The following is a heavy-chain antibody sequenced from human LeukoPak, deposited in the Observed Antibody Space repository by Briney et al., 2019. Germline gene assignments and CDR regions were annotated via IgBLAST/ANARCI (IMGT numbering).Heavy chain of an antibody. CDR2: IYSGGST. CDR3: AKLPWGTAARPNFGMDY. V-gene: IGHV3-53*01. Sequence: GGSLRLSCAASGFTVSSNYMSWVRQAPGKGLGWVSVIYSGGSTYYVDSVKGRFTISRDNSKNTLYLQMNSLRAEDTAVYYCAKLPWGTAARPNFGMDYWGQGILVTVSS. J-gene: IGHJ4*02. D-gene: IGHD6-6*01. CDR1: GFTVSSNY.